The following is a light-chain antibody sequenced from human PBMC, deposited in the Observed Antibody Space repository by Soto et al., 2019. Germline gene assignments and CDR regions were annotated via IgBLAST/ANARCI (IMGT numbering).Light chain of an antibody. J-gene: IGKJ2*01. V-gene: IGKV3-20*01. Sequence: EIVLTQSPDTLSLSPGERATLSCRASQSLASNYLAWYQQKPGQAPRLLIYTASTRATGIPDRFSGSGSGTDFTLTISRLEPEDFAVYYCQHYESSLPSYTFGQGTKLEVK. CDR1: QSLASNY. CDR2: TAS. CDR3: QHYESSLPSYT.